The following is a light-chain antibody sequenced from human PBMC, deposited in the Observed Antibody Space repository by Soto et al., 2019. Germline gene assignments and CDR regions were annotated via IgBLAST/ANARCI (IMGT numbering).Light chain of an antibody. V-gene: IGKV3-15*01. CDR2: GAS. CDR1: QSVSSN. Sequence: EIVLTQSPGTLYLSTGERATLSCRASQSVSSNLAWYQQKPGQAPRLLIYGASTRATGIPARFSGSGSGTEFTLTISSLLSEDIAVYYCQQYNNWPSWTFGQGTKVDIK. CDR3: QQYNNWPSWT. J-gene: IGKJ1*01.